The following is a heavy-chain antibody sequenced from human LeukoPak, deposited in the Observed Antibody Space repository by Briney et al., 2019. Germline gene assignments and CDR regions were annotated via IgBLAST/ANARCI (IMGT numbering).Heavy chain of an antibody. J-gene: IGHJ3*01. Sequence: GSSVKVSCKASGGTFSSYAISWVRQAPGQGLEWMGGTIPIFGTANYAQKFQGRVTITTDESTSTAYMELSSLRSEDTAVYYCAYSTLGYCSGGSCPFPNSWGQGTMVTVSS. D-gene: IGHD2-15*01. CDR1: GGTFSSYA. CDR3: AYSTLGYCSGGSCPFPNS. V-gene: IGHV1-69*05. CDR2: TIPIFGTA.